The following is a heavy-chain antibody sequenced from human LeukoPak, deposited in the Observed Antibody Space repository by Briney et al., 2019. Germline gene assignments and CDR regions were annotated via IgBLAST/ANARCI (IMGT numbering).Heavy chain of an antibody. CDR1: RGTFSSYA. CDR2: IIPIFGTA. V-gene: IGHV1-69*13. CDR3: ARSHCSSTSRYILYGLDY. D-gene: IGHD2-2*02. J-gene: IGHJ4*02. Sequence: ASVKVSCKASRGTFSSYAISWVRQAPGQGLEWMGGIIPIFGTANYAQKFQGRVTITADESTSTAYMELSSLRSEDTAVYYCARSHCSSTSRYILYGLDYWGQGTLVTVSS.